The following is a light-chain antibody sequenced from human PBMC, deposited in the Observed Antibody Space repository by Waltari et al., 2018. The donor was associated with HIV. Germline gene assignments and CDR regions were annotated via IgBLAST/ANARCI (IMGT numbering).Light chain of an antibody. CDR2: GSS. CDR3: QHFSGSST. J-gene: IGKJ1*01. Sequence: LSCRASQTVSQSSVAWYQQKPGQPPRLLIHGSSNRAADIPGRFSGSGSGTDFTLTIARLEPEDFAIYFCQHFSGSSTFGQGTKVEVK. V-gene: IGKV3-20*01. CDR1: QTVSQSS.